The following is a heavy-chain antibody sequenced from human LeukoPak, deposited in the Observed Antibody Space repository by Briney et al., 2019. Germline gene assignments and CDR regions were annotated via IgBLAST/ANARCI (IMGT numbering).Heavy chain of an antibody. D-gene: IGHD3-3*01. CDR3: ARDKTRWVFGY. J-gene: IGHJ4*02. Sequence: SETLSLTCTVSGGSISSYYWTWIRQPPGKGLEWIGYIYYIGSTNYNPSLKSRVTISVDTSKNQFSLRLSSVTAADTAVYYCARDKTRWVFGYWGQGTLVTVSS. CDR1: GGSISSYY. CDR2: IYYIGST. V-gene: IGHV4-59*01.